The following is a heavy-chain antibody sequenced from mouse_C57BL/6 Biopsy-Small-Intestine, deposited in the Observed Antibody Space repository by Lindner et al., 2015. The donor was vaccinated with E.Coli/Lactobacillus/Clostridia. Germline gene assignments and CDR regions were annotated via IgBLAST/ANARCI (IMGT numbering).Heavy chain of an antibody. D-gene: IGHD1-3*01. J-gene: IGHJ2*01. CDR1: GYTFSSYT. CDR3: ARESGGRVYFDY. V-gene: IGHV1-4*01. Sequence: VQLLESGAKLARPGASVKMSCKASGYTFSSYTMHWVKQRPGQGLEWIGYINPSSAYTDYNQKFKDKATLTADKSSSTAYMQLRSLTSEDSAVYYCARESGGRVYFDYWGQGTTLTVSS. CDR2: INPSSAYT.